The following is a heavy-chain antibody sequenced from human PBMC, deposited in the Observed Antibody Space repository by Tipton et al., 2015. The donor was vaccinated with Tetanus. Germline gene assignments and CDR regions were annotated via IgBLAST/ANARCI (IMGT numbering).Heavy chain of an antibody. J-gene: IGHJ4*02. V-gene: IGHV1-69*06. CDR2: IIPIFGTA. D-gene: IGHD3-22*01. CDR3: ARDPGAAYYYDSSGATGFDY. Sequence: QLVQSGAEVKKPGSSVKVSCKASGGTFSSYAISWVRQAPGQGLEWMGGIIPIFGTANYAQKFQGRVTITADKSTSTAYMELSSLRSEDTAVYYCARDPGAAYYYDSSGATGFDYWGQGTLVTVSS. CDR1: GGTFSSYA.